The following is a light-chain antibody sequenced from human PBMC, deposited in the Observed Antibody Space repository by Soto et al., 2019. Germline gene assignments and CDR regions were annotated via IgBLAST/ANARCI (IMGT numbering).Light chain of an antibody. Sequence: QSVLTQPPSVSGTPGQAVTISCSGSGSNIGSNTVNWYQQVPGMPPKVLIQSDSQRPSGVPDRFSGSKSGTSASLVISGLRSEDETDYYCATWDDRLSVVVFGGGTQLTVL. V-gene: IGLV1-44*01. CDR1: GSNIGSNT. CDR2: SDS. CDR3: ATWDDRLSVVV. J-gene: IGLJ7*01.